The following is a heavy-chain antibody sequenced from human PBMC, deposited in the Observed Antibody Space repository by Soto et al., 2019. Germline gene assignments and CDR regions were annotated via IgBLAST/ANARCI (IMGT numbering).Heavy chain of an antibody. CDR2: INSGGSSR. Sequence: EVQLVESGGGLVQPGGSLRLSCTASGFHLSDYWMHWVRQAPGKGLVWVSRINSGGSSRTYADPVTGRVTISRDTAQNRVYLEMNGLVADDTGAYYCARGYMTMARYGYYIDVWGKGTTVTVAS. CDR3: ARGYMTMARYGYYIDV. J-gene: IGHJ6*03. V-gene: IGHV3-74*01. D-gene: IGHD3-10*01. CDR1: GFHLSDYW.